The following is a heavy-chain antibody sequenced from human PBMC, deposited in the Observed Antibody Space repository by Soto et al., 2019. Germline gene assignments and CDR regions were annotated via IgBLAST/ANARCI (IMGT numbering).Heavy chain of an antibody. Sequence: EVQLVESGGGLIQPGGSLRLSCAASGFTVSSNYMSWVRQAPGKGLEWVSVIYSGGSTYYADSVKGRFTISRDNSKNTLYLQMNSLGAEDKAVYYCARDRVESGYPEYFQHWGQGTLVTVSS. CDR1: GFTVSSNY. D-gene: IGHD3-22*01. CDR3: ARDRVESGYPEYFQH. CDR2: IYSGGST. J-gene: IGHJ1*01. V-gene: IGHV3-53*01.